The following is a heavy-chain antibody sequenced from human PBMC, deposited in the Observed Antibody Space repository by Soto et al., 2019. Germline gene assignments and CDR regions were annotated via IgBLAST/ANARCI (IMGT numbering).Heavy chain of an antibody. CDR1: GGSINGYF. V-gene: IGHV4-59*08. CDR3: ARHDMAMVRVSYLDQ. CDR2: IYYSGST. Sequence: SETLSLTCTVSGGSINGYFWSWIRQPPGKGLEWIGYIYYSGSTSYNPSLKSRVTISVDTSKNQFSLQLSSVTAADTALYFCARHDMAMVRVSYLDQWRQGALVTVSS. D-gene: IGHD5-18*01. J-gene: IGHJ4*02.